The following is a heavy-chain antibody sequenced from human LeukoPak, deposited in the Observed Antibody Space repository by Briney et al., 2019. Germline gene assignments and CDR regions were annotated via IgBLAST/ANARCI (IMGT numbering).Heavy chain of an antibody. D-gene: IGHD7-27*01. Sequence: ASVKVSCKASGYTFTNYTMHWVRQAPGQRLEWMGWINAANGNTKCSQKFQGRVTITRDTSASTAYMELSSLRSDDMAVYYCARGPPNWGYDYWGPGTLVTVSS. CDR1: GYTFTNYT. CDR2: INAANGNT. J-gene: IGHJ4*02. V-gene: IGHV1-3*01. CDR3: ARGPPNWGYDY.